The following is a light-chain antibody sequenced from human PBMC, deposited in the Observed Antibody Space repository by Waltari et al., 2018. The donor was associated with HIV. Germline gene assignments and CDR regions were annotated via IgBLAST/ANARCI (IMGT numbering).Light chain of an antibody. CDR1: SSDVGAYNL. V-gene: IGLV2-23*02. CDR3: CSYTGTGVV. CDR2: EVT. J-gene: IGLJ2*01. Sequence: QSALTQPASVSGSPGQSITISCTGTSSDVGAYNLVSWYQQNPGTAPKRMIFEVTKRPSGVSDRFSGSRSGNTASLTISGLQAEDEGDYHCCSYTGTGVVFGGGTKLTVL.